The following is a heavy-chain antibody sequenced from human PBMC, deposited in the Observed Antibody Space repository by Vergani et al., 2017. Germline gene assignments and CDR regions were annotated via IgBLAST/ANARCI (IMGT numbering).Heavy chain of an antibody. D-gene: IGHD6-13*01. J-gene: IGHJ6*02. Sequence: QVQLVESGGGVVQPGRSLRLSCAASGFTFSSYAMHWVRQAPGKGLEWVAVISYDGRNKYYTDYVKGRFTISRDNSKNTLYLQMNSVRAEDTAVYYCARDGGYSSSWYLPYGMDVWGQGTTVTVSS. CDR3: ARDGGYSSSWYLPYGMDV. CDR1: GFTFSSYA. V-gene: IGHV3-30*04. CDR2: ISYDGRNK.